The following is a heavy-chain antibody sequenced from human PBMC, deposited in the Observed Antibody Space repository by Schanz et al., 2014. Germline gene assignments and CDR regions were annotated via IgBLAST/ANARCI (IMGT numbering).Heavy chain of an antibody. CDR3: ARERKPVTTDYYYYRMDV. CDR2: INPNSGGT. V-gene: IGHV1-2*04. CDR1: GYTFTGYY. D-gene: IGHD4-4*01. Sequence: EVKKPGASVKVSCKASGYTFTGYYMHWVRQAPGQGLEWMGWINPNSGGTNYAQKFQGWGTMTRETSISTAYMELSRLRADDTAVYYCARERKPVTTDYYYYRMDVRGQRTTVNVSS. J-gene: IGHJ6*02.